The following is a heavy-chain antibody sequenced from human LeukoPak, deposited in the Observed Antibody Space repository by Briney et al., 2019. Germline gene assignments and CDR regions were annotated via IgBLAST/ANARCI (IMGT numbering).Heavy chain of an antibody. V-gene: IGHV4-4*07. CDR3: ARGSPPYYYGSGSYPRDLYYFDY. Sequence: SETLSLTCTVSGGSISSYYWSWIRQPAGKGLEWIGRIYTSGSTNYNPSLKSRVTRSVDTSKNQFSLKLSSVPAADTAVYYCARGSPPYYYGSGSYPRDLYYFDYWGPGTLVTVSS. J-gene: IGHJ4*02. CDR1: GGSISSYY. D-gene: IGHD3-10*01. CDR2: IYTSGST.